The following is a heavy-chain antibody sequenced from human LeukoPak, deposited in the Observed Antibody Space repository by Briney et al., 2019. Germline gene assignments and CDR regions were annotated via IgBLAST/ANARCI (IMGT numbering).Heavy chain of an antibody. J-gene: IGHJ4*02. Sequence: PSETLSLTCTVSGDPISSGDYYWTWIRQTPGKGLEWIGYIYYNGITYYNPSLKSRVIISVDQPKKQFSLKLSSVTAADTAVYYCAGAVTGYYLSHYYFPYWGRGTLVTVSP. CDR2: IYYNGIT. V-gene: IGHV4-30-4*01. CDR1: GDPISSGDYY. CDR3: AGAVTGYYLSHYYFPY. D-gene: IGHD3-9*01.